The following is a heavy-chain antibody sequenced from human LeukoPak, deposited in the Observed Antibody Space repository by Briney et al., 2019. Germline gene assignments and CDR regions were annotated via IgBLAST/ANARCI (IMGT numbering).Heavy chain of an antibody. CDR2: RSWNSGTI. CDR3: AKDLAVGTSPRVYDFDV. V-gene: IGHV3-9*01. J-gene: IGHJ3*01. Sequence: GGSLRLSSAASGFTFIDYAMHWVRHGPGKGVWWVAGRSWNSGTIAYGESVKGRATISRDNARNSLYLEVNSLRVEDTALYYCAKDLAVGTSPRVYDFDVWGQGSLVTVSS. D-gene: IGHD1/OR15-1a*01. CDR1: GFTFIDYA.